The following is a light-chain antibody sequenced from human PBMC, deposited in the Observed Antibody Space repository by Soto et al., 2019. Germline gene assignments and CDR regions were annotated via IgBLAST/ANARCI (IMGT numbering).Light chain of an antibody. CDR2: AAS. J-gene: IGKJ3*01. CDR1: QGIASW. Sequence: DLQMTQSPSSVSASVGDRVTITCRASQGIASWLAWYQQKPGKTPNLLIYAASSLQSGVPSRFRGSGSGTDFTVTVSSVHHEDFVPNSCQQASSFPATFGPGTKVDVK. V-gene: IGKV1-12*01. CDR3: QQASSFPAT.